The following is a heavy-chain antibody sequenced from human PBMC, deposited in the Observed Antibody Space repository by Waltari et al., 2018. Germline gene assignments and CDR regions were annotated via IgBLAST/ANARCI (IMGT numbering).Heavy chain of an antibody. Sequence: QVQLQQWGAGLLKPSETLSLTCAVYGGSFSGYYWSWIRQPPGKGLEWIGEINHSGSTNYNPSLKSRVTISVDTSKNQFSLKLSSVTAADTAAYYCARGRITIFGVVIPYYYYGMDVWGQGTTVTVSS. CDR3: ARGRITIFGVVIPYYYYGMDV. V-gene: IGHV4-34*01. CDR2: INHSGST. J-gene: IGHJ6*02. CDR1: GGSFSGYY. D-gene: IGHD3-3*01.